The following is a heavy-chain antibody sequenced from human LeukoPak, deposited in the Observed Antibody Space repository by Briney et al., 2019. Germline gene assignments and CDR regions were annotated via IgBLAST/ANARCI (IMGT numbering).Heavy chain of an antibody. D-gene: IGHD4-17*01. CDR1: GYSFTSYG. V-gene: IGHV1-18*01. CDR3: ARDDSSTTVTTFDY. Sequence: GASVKVSCKASGYSFTSYGIGWVRQAPGQGLEWMGWVSAYNGATDYAQKVQDRVTMTTDTSTSTAYMNLRSLRSDDTAVYYCARDDSSTTVTTFDYWGQGTLVTVSS. J-gene: IGHJ4*02. CDR2: VSAYNGAT.